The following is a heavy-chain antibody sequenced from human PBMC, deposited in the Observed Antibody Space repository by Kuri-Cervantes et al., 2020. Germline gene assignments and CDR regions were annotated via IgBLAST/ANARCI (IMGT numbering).Heavy chain of an antibody. J-gene: IGHJ4*02. V-gene: IGHV3-21*01. Sequence: GESLKISCAASGFTFSSYSMNWVRQAPGKGLEWVSSISSSSSYIYYADSVKGRFTISRDSAKNSLYLQMNSLRAEDTAVYYCARGDALYGSGSYYSVTFDYWGQGTLVTVSS. D-gene: IGHD3-10*01. CDR2: ISSSSSYI. CDR1: GFTFSSYS. CDR3: ARGDALYGSGSYYSVTFDY.